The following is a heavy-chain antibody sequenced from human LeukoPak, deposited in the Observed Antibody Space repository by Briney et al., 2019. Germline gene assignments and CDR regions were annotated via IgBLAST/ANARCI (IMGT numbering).Heavy chain of an antibody. CDR3: ARPRLLFGSGPILV. Sequence: PSDTLSLTCAISGSSFSGYSWTWIRQPPGKGLEWIGEFSHTGSPIYNPSLKSRVNISIDTSKNQFSLRLTSVTAADTAASFCARPRLLFGSGPILVWGQGTLVAVSS. CDR1: GSSFSGYS. CDR2: FSHTGSP. D-gene: IGHD3-10*01. V-gene: IGHV4-34*01. J-gene: IGHJ4*02.